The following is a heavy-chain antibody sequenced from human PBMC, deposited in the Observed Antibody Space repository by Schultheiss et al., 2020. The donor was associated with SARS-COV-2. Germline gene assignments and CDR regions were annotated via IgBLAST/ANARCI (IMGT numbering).Heavy chain of an antibody. CDR3: ARDLHSSGWFDP. CDR1: GGSFSGYY. Sequence: SETLSLTCAVYGGSFSGYYWSWIRQPPGKGLEWIGYIYYSGSTYYNPSLKSRVTISVDTSKNQFSLKLSSVTAADTAVYYCARDLHSSGWFDPWGQGTLVTVSS. V-gene: IGHV4-34*09. CDR2: IYYSGST. D-gene: IGHD6-6*01. J-gene: IGHJ5*02.